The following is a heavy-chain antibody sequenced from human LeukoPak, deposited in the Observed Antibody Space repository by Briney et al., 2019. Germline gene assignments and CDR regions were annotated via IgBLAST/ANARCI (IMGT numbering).Heavy chain of an antibody. CDR1: GFTFRSFW. CDR2: ISSSSSYI. D-gene: IGHD1-26*01. Sequence: PGGSLRLSCAASGFTFRSFWMHWVRQDPGKGLEWVSSISSSSSYIYYADSVKGRFTISRDNAKNSLYLQMNSLRAEDTAVYYCARALPSPLYSGSYADAFDIWGQGTMVTVSS. V-gene: IGHV3-21*01. CDR3: ARALPSPLYSGSYADAFDI. J-gene: IGHJ3*02.